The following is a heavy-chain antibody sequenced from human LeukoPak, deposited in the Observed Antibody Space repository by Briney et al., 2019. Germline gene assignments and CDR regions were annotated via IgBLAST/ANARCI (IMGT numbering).Heavy chain of an antibody. J-gene: IGHJ4*02. CDR1: GFTLVDYG. D-gene: IGHD3-9*01. CDR2: IRGKAYGGTT. V-gene: IGHV3-49*04. Sequence: GGSLRLSCTASGFTLVDYGVGWVRQTPGRGLQWVGFIRGKAYGGTTEYAASVKGRFSISRDDSNTIAYLHMNSLKTEDTAVYYCVRDKDWSYDYWGQGTLVTVSS. CDR3: VRDKDWSYDY.